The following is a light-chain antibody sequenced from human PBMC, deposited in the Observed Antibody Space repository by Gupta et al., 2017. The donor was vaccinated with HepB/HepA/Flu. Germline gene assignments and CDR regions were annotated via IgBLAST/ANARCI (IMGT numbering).Light chain of an antibody. J-gene: IGKJ1*01. Sequence: EIVLTQSPGTRSFSPGERATLSCRASQSIRSSYLAWYQHKPGQAPRLLIYGASSRAAGVPDRFSGSGSGRDFSLTISRLEPEDFAVYFCHQYGTSPWTFGQGTKVEI. V-gene: IGKV3-20*01. CDR3: HQYGTSPWT. CDR1: QSIRSSY. CDR2: GAS.